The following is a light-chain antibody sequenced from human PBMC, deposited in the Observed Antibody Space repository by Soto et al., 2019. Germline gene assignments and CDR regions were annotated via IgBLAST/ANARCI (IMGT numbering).Light chain of an antibody. CDR3: QQANSFPRT. V-gene: IGKV1D-12*01. CDR1: QAISTW. Sequence: DIQMTQSPSSVSASVGDRVTITCRASQAISTWLAWYQQKPGKAPKLLIYAASNLQTGVPSRFSGSGSGTDFTLSISSLQPEDFATYYCQQANSFPRTFGQGTKVEIK. CDR2: AAS. J-gene: IGKJ1*01.